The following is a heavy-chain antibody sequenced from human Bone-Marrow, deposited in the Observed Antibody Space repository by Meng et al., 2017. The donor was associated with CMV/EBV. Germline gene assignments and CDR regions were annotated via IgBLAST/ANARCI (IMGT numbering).Heavy chain of an antibody. D-gene: IGHD3-22*01. V-gene: IGHV4-39*01. J-gene: IGHJ4*02. CDR1: GGSISGSSYY. CDR2: IYYSGST. CDR3: ARHIREYYYDSKGSYFDY. Sequence: SETLSLTCTVSGGSISGSSYYWGWIRQPPGKGLEWIGSIYYSGSTYYNPSLKSRVTISVDTSKNQFSLKLSSVTAADTAVYYCARHIREYYYDSKGSYFDYWGQGTLVTVSS.